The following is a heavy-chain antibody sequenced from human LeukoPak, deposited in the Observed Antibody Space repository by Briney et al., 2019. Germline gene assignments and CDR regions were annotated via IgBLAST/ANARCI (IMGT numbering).Heavy chain of an antibody. CDR2: ISAYNGNT. J-gene: IGHJ4*02. CDR1: GYTFTSYG. D-gene: IGHD3-22*01. Sequence: ASVKVSCKASGYTFTSYGISWVRQAPGQGLEWMGWISAYNGNTNYAQKLQGRVTMTTDTSTSTAYMELRSLRSDDTAVYYCARDPSTYYYDSSGYPHFDYWGQGTLVTVSS. V-gene: IGHV1-18*01. CDR3: ARDPSTYYYDSSGYPHFDY.